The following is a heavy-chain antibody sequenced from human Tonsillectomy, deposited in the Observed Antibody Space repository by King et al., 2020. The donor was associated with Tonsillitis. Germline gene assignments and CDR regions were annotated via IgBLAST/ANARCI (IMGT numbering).Heavy chain of an antibody. V-gene: IGHV1-2*02. J-gene: IGHJ6*02. D-gene: IGHD2-2*01. CDR3: ARDMLVAPTASDYYYYYGMDV. CDR1: GYTFTDYY. Sequence: VQLVESGAEVKKPGASVKVSCKSSGYTFTDYYIHWVRQAPGQGLEWMGWIHPNSGGTNYARRFQGRVTMTRDTSISTAYMALSRLRSDDTAMYYCARDMLVAPTASDYYYYYGMDVWGQGTTIPVSS. CDR2: IHPNSGGT.